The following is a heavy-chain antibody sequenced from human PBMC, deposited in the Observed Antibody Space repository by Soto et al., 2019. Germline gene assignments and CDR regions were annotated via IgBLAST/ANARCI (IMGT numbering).Heavy chain of an antibody. D-gene: IGHD2-15*01. CDR1: GDSISSSSYY. Sequence: QLQLQESGPGLVKPSETLSLTCAVSGDSISSSSYYWGWIRQPPGKGLEWIGSIYSSGNTYYNPSLTSRVSISVDASRNQFCLTLTSVTAADAAVYYCVPRGPNFYYYGVDVWGQGTTVTVSS. J-gene: IGHJ6*02. CDR3: VPRGPNFYYYGVDV. CDR2: IYSSGNT. V-gene: IGHV4-39*01.